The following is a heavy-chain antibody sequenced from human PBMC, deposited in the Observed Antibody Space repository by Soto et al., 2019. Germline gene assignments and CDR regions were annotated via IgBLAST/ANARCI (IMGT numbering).Heavy chain of an antibody. J-gene: IGHJ6*03. Sequence: GGSLRLSCAASGFTFSSYSMNWVRQAPGKGLEWVSYISSSSSTIYYADSVKGRFTISRDNAKNSLYLQMNSLRAEDTAVYYCARDQPYNWNEGHYYYYYYMDVWGKGTTVTVSS. CDR2: ISSSSSTI. CDR3: ARDQPYNWNEGHYYYYYYMDV. D-gene: IGHD1-20*01. CDR1: GFTFSSYS. V-gene: IGHV3-48*01.